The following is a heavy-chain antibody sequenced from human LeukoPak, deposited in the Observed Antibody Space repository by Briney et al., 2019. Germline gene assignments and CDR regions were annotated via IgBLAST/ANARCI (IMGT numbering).Heavy chain of an antibody. D-gene: IGHD2-2*01. V-gene: IGHV4-59*01. CDR3: ARDQVVVVPAAGYYYYYGMDV. CDR1: GGSISSYY. Sequence: PSETLSLTCTVSGGSISSYYWSWIRQPPGKGLEWIGYIYYSGSTNYNPSLKSRVTISVDTSKNQFSLKLSSVTAADTAVYYCARDQVVVVPAAGYYYYYGMDVWGQGTTVTVSS. J-gene: IGHJ6*02. CDR2: IYYSGST.